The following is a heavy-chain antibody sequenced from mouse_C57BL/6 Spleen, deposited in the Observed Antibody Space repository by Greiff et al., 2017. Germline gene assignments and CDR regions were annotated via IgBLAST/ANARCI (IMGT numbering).Heavy chain of an antibody. V-gene: IGHV1-15*01. CDR2: IDPETGGT. CDR1: GYTFTDYE. CDR3: TGWYLDY. J-gene: IGHJ2*01. Sequence: VQLQQSGAELVRPGASVTLSCKASGYTFTDYEMHWVKQTPVHGLEWIGAIDPETGGTAYNQKFKGKDILTADKSSSTAYMELRSLTSEDSAVYYCTGWYLDYWGQGTTLTVSS.